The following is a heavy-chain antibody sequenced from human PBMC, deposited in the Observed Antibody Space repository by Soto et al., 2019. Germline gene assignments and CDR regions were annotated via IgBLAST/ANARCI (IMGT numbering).Heavy chain of an antibody. Sequence: QVRLQESGPGLVKPSETLSLTCTVSGGSISRYYWSWIRQPPGKGLEWIGYLYNTGSTIYNPSLKSRATISVDXSXNXXSLKLNSVTAADTAVYYCARDLWGYCGTDCYPLDVWGQGTTVTVSS. J-gene: IGHJ6*02. CDR1: GGSISRYY. V-gene: IGHV4-59*01. D-gene: IGHD2-21*02. CDR2: LYNTGST. CDR3: ARDLWGYCGTDCYPLDV.